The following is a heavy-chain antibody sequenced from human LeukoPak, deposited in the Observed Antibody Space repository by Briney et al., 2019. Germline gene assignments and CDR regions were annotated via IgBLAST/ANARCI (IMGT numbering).Heavy chain of an antibody. V-gene: IGHV3-7*01. CDR2: INPDGNKK. D-gene: IGHD4-23*01. CDR1: GLTFSSSW. CDR3: ARGRPHGNDY. Sequence: PGGSLRLSCAVSGLTFSSSWMDWVRQAPGKGLEWVASINPDGNKKYSADSVKGRFTISRDNAKNTLYLQTNSLRVEDTAVYYCARGRPHGNDYWGQGTLVTVSS. J-gene: IGHJ4*02.